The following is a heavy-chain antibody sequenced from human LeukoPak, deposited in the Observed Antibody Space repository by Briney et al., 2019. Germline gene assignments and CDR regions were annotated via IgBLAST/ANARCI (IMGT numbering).Heavy chain of an antibody. CDR3: AKVRGYCSSTSCYPEYYFDY. J-gene: IGHJ4*02. CDR2: ISGSGSST. CDR1: GFTFSSYA. Sequence: PGGSLRLSCAASGFTFSSYAMSWVRQAPGKGLEWVSAISGSGSSTYYADSVKGRFTISRDNSKNTLYLQMNSLRAEDTAVYYCAKVRGYCSSTSCYPEYYFDYWGQGTLVTVSS. V-gene: IGHV3-23*01. D-gene: IGHD2-2*01.